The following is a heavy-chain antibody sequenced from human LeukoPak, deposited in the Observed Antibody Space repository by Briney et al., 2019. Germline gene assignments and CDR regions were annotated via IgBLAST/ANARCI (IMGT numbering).Heavy chain of an antibody. CDR1: VFTFSSYS. D-gene: IGHD2-15*01. V-gene: IGHV3-21*01. CDR3: ARDHDEVAIYYYYGMDV. Sequence: GGSLRLSCAASVFTFSSYSMNWVRQAPGKGVEWVSSISSSSSYIYYADSLKGRFTISRDNAKNSLYLQMNSLRAEDTAVYYCARDHDEVAIYYYYGMDVWGQGTTVTVSS. J-gene: IGHJ6*02. CDR2: ISSSSSYI.